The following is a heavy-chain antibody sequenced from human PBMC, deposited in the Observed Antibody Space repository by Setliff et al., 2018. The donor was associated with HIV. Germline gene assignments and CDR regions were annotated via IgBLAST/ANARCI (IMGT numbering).Heavy chain of an antibody. J-gene: IGHJ1*01. Sequence: ASVKVSCKASGYAFSDYPIHWVRQAPGQRPEWMGWINTGRGIARYSHHFQARVTFSRDTSANTAYMELGGLKSEDTAVYYCVITPEGCGDDCWTLQRWGQGTLVTVSS. CDR1: GYAFSDYP. D-gene: IGHD2-21*02. CDR2: INTGRGIA. CDR3: VITPEGCGDDCWTLQR. V-gene: IGHV1-3*04.